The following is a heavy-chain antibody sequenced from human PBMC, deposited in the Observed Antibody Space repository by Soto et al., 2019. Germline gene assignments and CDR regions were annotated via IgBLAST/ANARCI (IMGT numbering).Heavy chain of an antibody. CDR1: GGSISSGGYY. J-gene: IGHJ6*02. CDR2: IYYSGST. V-gene: IGHV4-31*03. Sequence: PSETLSLTCTVSGGSISSGGYYWSWIRQHPGKGLEWIGYIYYSGSTYYNPSLKSRVTISVDTSKNQFSLKLSSVTAADTAVYYCARDILVEGSGSPSPPMVWGQGTTVTVPS. D-gene: IGHD3-10*01. CDR3: ARDILVEGSGSPSPPMV.